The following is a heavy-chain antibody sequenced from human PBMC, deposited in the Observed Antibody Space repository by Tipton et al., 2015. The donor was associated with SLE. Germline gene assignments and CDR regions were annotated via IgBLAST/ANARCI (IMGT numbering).Heavy chain of an antibody. CDR3: ANGPYLGYCSSTSCGGFDY. CDR2: INPDSGGT. J-gene: IGHJ4*02. D-gene: IGHD2-2*01. Sequence: QLVQSGAEVKKPGASVKVSCKASGYTFTGYYMHWVRQAPGQGLEWMGWINPDSGGTNYAQKFQGRVTMTRDPSISTAYMELSRLRSDDTAVYYCANGPYLGYCSSTSCGGFDYWGQGTLVTVSS. CDR1: GYTFTGYY. V-gene: IGHV1-2*02.